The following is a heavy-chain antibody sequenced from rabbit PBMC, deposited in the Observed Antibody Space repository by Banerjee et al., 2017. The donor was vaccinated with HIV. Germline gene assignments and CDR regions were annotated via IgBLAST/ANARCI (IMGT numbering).Heavy chain of an antibody. CDR3: GRDQPDDPTTGYGYYFNL. CDR2: INTGSGGT. CDR1: GFSFSNSYY. Sequence: QSLEESGGGLVKPGASLTLTCKASGFSFSNSYYMCWVRQAPGKGLEWIGCINTGSGGTYYASWAKGRFTISKTSSTTVTLQMTSLTAADTATYFCGRDQPDDPTTGYGYYFNLWGQGTLVTVS. V-gene: IGHV1S40*01. D-gene: IGHD6-1*01. J-gene: IGHJ4*01.